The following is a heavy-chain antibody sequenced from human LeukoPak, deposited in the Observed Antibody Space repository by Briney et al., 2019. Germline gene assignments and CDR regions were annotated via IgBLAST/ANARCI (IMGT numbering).Heavy chain of an antibody. CDR1: GGSISSYY. J-gene: IGHJ4*02. CDR2: IYDSGNT. Sequence: SETLSLTCTVSGGSISSYYWSWIRQPPGKGLEWIGYIYDSGNTNYNPSLKTRVTISADTSKNQLSLNLTSVTAADTAVYYCARETKLMGYSSGLGFNYWGQGTLVTASS. CDR3: ARETKLMGYSSGLGFNY. V-gene: IGHV4-59*01. D-gene: IGHD6-19*01.